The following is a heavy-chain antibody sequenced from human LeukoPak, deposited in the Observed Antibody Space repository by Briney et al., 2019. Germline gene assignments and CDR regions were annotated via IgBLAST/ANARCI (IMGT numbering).Heavy chain of an antibody. D-gene: IGHD1-26*01. V-gene: IGHV3-11*04. CDR2: ISSSGSTI. Sequence: GGSLGLPCAASGFTFSDYYMSWIRQAPGKGLEWVSYISSSGSTIYYADSVKGRFTISRDNAKNSLYLQMNSLRAEDTAVYYCARDLSSGEDGFDPWGQGTLVTVSS. J-gene: IGHJ5*02. CDR3: ARDLSSGEDGFDP. CDR1: GFTFSDYY.